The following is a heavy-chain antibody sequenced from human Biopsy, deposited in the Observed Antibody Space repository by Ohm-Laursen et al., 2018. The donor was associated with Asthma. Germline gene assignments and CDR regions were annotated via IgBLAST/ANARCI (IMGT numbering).Heavy chain of an antibody. D-gene: IGHD3-10*01. CDR1: GYTFNSAG. CDR2: INAGNGNT. V-gene: IGHV1-18*01. Sequence: SVKVSCKSSGYTFNSAGITWVRQAPGQGLEWMGWINAGNGNTKYSQKFQDRVTMITDTSTSTAYMELRSLRSDDTAVYFCARAVDYSHYYGIDVWGQGTTVTVS. J-gene: IGHJ6*02. CDR3: ARAVDYSHYYGIDV.